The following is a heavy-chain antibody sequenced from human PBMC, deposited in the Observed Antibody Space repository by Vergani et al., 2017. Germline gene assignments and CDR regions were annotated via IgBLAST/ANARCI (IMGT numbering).Heavy chain of an antibody. CDR1: GFTFSSYS. CDR2: ISSSSSYI. CDR3: ARDLLGYCSSTSCLGHDYYYMDV. V-gene: IGHV3-21*01. Sequence: EVQLVESGGGLVKPGGSLRLSCVASGFTFSSYSMNWVRQAPGKGLEWVSSISSSSSYIYYADSVKGRFTISRDNAKNSLYLQMNSLRAEDTAVYYCARDLLGYCSSTSCLGHDYYYMDVWGKGTTVTVSS. D-gene: IGHD2-2*01. J-gene: IGHJ6*03.